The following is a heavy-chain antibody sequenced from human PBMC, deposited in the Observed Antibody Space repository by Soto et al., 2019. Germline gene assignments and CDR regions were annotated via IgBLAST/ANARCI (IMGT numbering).Heavy chain of an antibody. CDR3: AKGSVTGYCSGGSCPTYYYYYGMDV. Sequence: EVQLLESGGGLVQPGGSLRLSCAASGFTFSSYAMSWVRQAPGKGLEWVSAISGSGGSTYYADSVKGRFTISRDNSKNTLYLQMHSLRAEDTAVYYCAKGSVTGYCSGGSCPTYYYYYGMDVWGQGTTVTVSS. J-gene: IGHJ6*02. CDR2: ISGSGGST. D-gene: IGHD2-15*01. CDR1: GFTFSSYA. V-gene: IGHV3-23*01.